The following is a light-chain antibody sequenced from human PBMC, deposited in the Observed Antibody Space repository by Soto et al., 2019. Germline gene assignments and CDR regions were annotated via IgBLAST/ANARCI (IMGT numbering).Light chain of an antibody. CDR3: QHYNNWPRT. J-gene: IGKJ1*01. Sequence: EIVMTQSPATLSVSPGERATLSCRASQSVSSNLAWYQQKPGQAPRLLIYAASTRATGIPARFSGSGSGTEVTLTISSLQSEDFAVYYCQHYNNWPRTFGQGTKVEIK. CDR2: AAS. CDR1: QSVSSN. V-gene: IGKV3-15*01.